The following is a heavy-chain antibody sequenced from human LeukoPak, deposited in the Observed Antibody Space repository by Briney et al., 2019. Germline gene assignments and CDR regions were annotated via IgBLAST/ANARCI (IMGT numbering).Heavy chain of an antibody. D-gene: IGHD3-22*01. V-gene: IGHV3-74*01. CDR1: GFTFSSYW. CDR2: INSDGSST. CDR3: AKDSGSYYYDSSGYCDY. Sequence: GGSLRLSCAASGFTFSSYWMHWVRQAPGKGLVWVSRINSDGSSTSYADSVKGRFTISRDNSKNTLYLQMDSLRAEDTAVYYCAKDSGSYYYDSSGYCDYWGQGTLVSVSS. J-gene: IGHJ4*02.